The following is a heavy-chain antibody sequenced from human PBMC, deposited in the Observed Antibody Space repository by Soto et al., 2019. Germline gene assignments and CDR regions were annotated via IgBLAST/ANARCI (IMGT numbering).Heavy chain of an antibody. CDR3: AKDDVLLWFGEFRYLDY. CDR2: ISYDGSNK. CDR1: GFSFSSYG. D-gene: IGHD3-10*01. V-gene: IGHV3-30*18. J-gene: IGHJ4*02. Sequence: PGGSLRLSCAASGFSFSSYGVHWVRQAPGKGLEWVAVISYDGSNKYYADSVKGRFTISRDNSKNTLYLQMNSLRAEDTAVYYCAKDDVLLWFGEFRYLDYWGQGTLVTVSS.